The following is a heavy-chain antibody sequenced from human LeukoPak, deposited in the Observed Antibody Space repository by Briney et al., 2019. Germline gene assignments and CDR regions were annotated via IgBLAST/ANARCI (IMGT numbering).Heavy chain of an antibody. CDR1: GYTFTSYG. CDR3: ARDGRIAVAGTPDY. Sequence: GASVKVSCKASGYTFTSYGIGWVRQAPGQGLEWMGWISAYNGNTKYVQKLQGRVTITTDTSTSTAYMELRSLISDDAAVYYCARDGRIAVAGTPDYWGQGTLVTVSS. CDR2: ISAYNGNT. V-gene: IGHV1-18*01. J-gene: IGHJ4*02. D-gene: IGHD6-19*01.